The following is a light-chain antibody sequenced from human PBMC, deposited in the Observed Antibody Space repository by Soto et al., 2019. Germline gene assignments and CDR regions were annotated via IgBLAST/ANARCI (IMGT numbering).Light chain of an antibody. CDR3: EQYDAYPTWT. CDR1: HSINNW. CDR2: KAS. Sequence: DIQMTQSPSTLSASVGDRVTITCLASHSINNWLAWYPQKPGKAPKLLIYKASTLQRGVPSRFSGSGSGTEFTLTIRSLQPDDFLTYYCEQYDAYPTWTFGRGTRVDI. V-gene: IGKV1-5*03. J-gene: IGKJ1*01.